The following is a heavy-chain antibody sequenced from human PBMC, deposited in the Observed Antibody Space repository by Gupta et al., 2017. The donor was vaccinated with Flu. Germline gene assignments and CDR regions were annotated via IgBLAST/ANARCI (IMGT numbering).Heavy chain of an antibody. D-gene: IGHD5-12*01. J-gene: IGHJ4*02. CDR3: ARDLYDQALDY. CDR2: IKSVSSPI. CDR1: FSFSHYD. Sequence: FSFSHYDMNWVRQAPGKGLEWVSYIKSVSSPIYYADSVKGRFTISRDNAKNSVYLQMNSLRAEDTAVYYCARDLYDQALDYWGQGTLVSVSS. V-gene: IGHV3-48*01.